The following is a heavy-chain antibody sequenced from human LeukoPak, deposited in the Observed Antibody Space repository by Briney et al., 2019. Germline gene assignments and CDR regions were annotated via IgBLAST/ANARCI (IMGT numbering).Heavy chain of an antibody. CDR3: ARGPPAVDY. CDR1: GGSISSSSYY. J-gene: IGHJ4*02. V-gene: IGHV4-39*07. D-gene: IGHD2-2*01. CDR2: IYYSGIT. Sequence: PSETLSLTCTVAGGSISSSSYYWGWVRQPPGKGLEWIGSIYYSGITYYNPSLKSRVTISVDTSKNQFSLKLSSVTAADTAVYYCARGPPAVDYWGQGTLVTVSS.